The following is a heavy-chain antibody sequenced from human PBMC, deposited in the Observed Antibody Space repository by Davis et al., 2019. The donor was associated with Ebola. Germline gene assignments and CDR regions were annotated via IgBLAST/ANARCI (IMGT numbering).Heavy chain of an antibody. CDR1: GFTFSSVG. D-gene: IGHD6-19*01. J-gene: IGHJ4*02. CDR3: AILPGLAVAGTSPPLDD. CDR2: IYYDASYK. V-gene: IGHV3-33*01. Sequence: PGGSLRLSCAASGFTFSSVGMHWVRQAPGKGLEWVAVIYYDASYKYYADFVKGRFTISRDNSKNTVYLEMNSLGVEDAAVYYCAILPGLAVAGTSPPLDDWGQGTLVTVSS.